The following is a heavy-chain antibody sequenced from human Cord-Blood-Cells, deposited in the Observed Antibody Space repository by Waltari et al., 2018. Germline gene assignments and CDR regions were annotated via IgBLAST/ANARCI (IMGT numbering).Heavy chain of an antibody. J-gene: IGHJ3*02. D-gene: IGHD2-8*01. CDR1: GGSISSYY. V-gene: IGHV4-59*01. Sequence: QVQLQESGPGLVKPSETLSLTCTVSGGSISSYYWSWLRPPPGKGLEWIGYIYYSGSTNYNPSLKSRVTISVDTSKNQFSLKLSSVTAADKAVYYCARAPCTNGVCYTFAFDIWGQGTMVTVSS. CDR3: ARAPCTNGVCYTFAFDI. CDR2: IYYSGST.